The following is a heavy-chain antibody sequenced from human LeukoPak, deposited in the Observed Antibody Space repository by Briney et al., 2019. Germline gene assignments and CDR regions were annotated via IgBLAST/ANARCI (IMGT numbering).Heavy chain of an antibody. J-gene: IGHJ5*02. Sequence: ASVKLSCKASGYTFTSYYMHWVRQALGQGLEWMGIINPSGGSTSYEQKFQGRVTMTRDMSTRTVYMELSSLRSKDSAVYYCAREGTSIDPWGQGTLVTVSS. CDR1: GYTFTSYY. CDR2: INPSGGST. CDR3: AREGTSIDP. V-gene: IGHV1-46*01.